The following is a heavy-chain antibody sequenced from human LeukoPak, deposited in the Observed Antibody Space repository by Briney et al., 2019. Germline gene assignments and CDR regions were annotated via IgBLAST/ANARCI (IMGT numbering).Heavy chain of an antibody. CDR3: ARAGLRFLDWLSRGDYYFDY. CDR2: IKQDGSEK. CDR1: GFTFSSYW. V-gene: IGHV3-7*01. J-gene: IGHJ4*02. Sequence: GGSLRLSCAASGFTFSSYWMSWVRQAPGKGLEWVANIKQDGSEKYYVDSVKGRFTISRDNAKNSLYLQMNSLRAEDTAVYYCARAGLRFLDWLSRGDYYFDYWGQGTLVTVSS. D-gene: IGHD3-3*01.